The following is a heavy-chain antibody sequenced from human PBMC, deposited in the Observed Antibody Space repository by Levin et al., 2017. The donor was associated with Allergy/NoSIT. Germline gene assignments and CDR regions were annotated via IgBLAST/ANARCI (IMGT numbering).Heavy chain of an antibody. Sequence: RGESLKISCAASGFTFSSYSMNWVRQAPGKGLEWVSYISSSSSTIYYADSVKGRFTISRDNAKNSLYLQMNSLRAEDTAVYYCARDGRVYDILTGYEYDAFDIWGQGTMVTVSS. V-gene: IGHV3-48*01. CDR1: GFTFSSYS. D-gene: IGHD3-9*01. CDR2: ISSSSSTI. J-gene: IGHJ3*02. CDR3: ARDGRVYDILTGYEYDAFDI.